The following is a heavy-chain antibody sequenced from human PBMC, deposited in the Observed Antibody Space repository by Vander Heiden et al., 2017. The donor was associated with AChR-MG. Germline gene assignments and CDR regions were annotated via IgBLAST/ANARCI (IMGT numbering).Heavy chain of an antibody. CDR2: VRSKAYGGAT. V-gene: IGHV3-49*03. CDR1: GFTFGDYG. D-gene: IGHD3-10*01. CDR3: SRGLTVRGAKYYFDY. J-gene: IGHJ4*02. Sequence: EVHLVESGGGLVQPGRSLRLSCAASGFTFGDYGVRWLRQAPGKGLEWVSFVRSKAYGGATEYAASVRGRFSISRDDSKSIAYLQMNSLNTEDTAVYYCSRGLTVRGAKYYFDYWGQGILVTVSS.